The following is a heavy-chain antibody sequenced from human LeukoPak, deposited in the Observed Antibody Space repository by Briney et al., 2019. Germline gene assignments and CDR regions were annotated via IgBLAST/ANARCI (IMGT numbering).Heavy chain of an antibody. CDR2: IYTSGST. V-gene: IGHV4-4*07. Sequence: SETLSLTCTVSGGSISSYYWSWIRQPAGKGLEWIGRIYTSGSTNYNPSLESRVTMSVDTSKNQFSLKLSSVTAADTAVYYCARESKCSSTSCYFHYFDYWGQGTLVTVSS. J-gene: IGHJ4*02. CDR1: GGSISSYY. D-gene: IGHD2-2*01. CDR3: ARESKCSSTSCYFHYFDY.